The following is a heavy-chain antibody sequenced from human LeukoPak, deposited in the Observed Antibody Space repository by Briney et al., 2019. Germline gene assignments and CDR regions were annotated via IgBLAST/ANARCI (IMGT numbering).Heavy chain of an antibody. Sequence: PSETLSLTCAVSGGSISSSNWWSWVRQPPGKGLEWIGDIYYRGNTNYNPSLKSRVTISVDTSRNQFSLKVNSVTAADTAVYYCARGAGGEQLVPFDYWGQGTLVTVSS. V-gene: IGHV4-4*02. CDR1: GGSISSSNW. D-gene: IGHD6-6*01. J-gene: IGHJ4*02. CDR3: ARGAGGEQLVPFDY. CDR2: IYYRGNT.